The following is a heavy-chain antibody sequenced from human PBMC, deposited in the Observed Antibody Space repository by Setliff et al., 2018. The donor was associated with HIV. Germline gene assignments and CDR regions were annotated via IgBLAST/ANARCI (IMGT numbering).Heavy chain of an antibody. CDR2: IYYRGST. CDR3: ARERVDSRLWGYLDY. D-gene: IGHD3-22*01. CDR1: GVSVSRDGYY. V-gene: IGHV4-31*03. Sequence: SETLSLTCTVSGVSVSRDGYYWSWIRQHPGKGLEWIGYIYYRGSTYYNPSLESRVAISLDTSKNQFSLRLTSVTAADTAVYYCARERVDSRLWGYLDYWGQGRLVTVSS. J-gene: IGHJ4*02.